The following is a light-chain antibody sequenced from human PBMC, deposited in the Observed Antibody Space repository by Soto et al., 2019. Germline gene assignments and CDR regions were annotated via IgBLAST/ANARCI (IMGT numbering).Light chain of an antibody. CDR2: GAS. CDR3: HQYDNWPET. V-gene: IGKV3-15*01. CDR1: QSVNSD. J-gene: IGKJ1*01. Sequence: ETVMTQSPATLSVSPGERATLSCRASQSVNSDLAWYQQKPGQAPRLLLYGASTRATGIPARFSGSGSGTEFTLTISSLQSEDFAVYYCHQYDNWPETFGQGTKVEIK.